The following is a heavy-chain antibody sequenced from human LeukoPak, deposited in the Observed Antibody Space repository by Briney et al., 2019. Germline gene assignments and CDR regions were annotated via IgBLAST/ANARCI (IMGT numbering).Heavy chain of an antibody. V-gene: IGHV4-34*01. CDR2: INHSGST. J-gene: IGHJ5*02. CDR1: GGSFSGYY. CDR3: ARGGLPRASIAAAGRVGNWFDP. D-gene: IGHD6-13*01. Sequence: SETLSLTCAVYGGSFSGYYWSWIRQPPGKGLEWIGEINHSGSTNYNPSLKSRVTISVDTSKNQFSLKLSSVTAADTAVYYCARGGLPRASIAAAGRVGNWFDPWGQGTLVTVSS.